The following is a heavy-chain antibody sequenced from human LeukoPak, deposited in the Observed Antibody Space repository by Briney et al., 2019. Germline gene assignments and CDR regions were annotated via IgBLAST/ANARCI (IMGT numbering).Heavy chain of an antibody. V-gene: IGHV1-2*02. CDR3: ARGRITMVRGVSPTGY. CDR1: GYMFTDYY. Sequence: ASVKVSCKASGYMFTDYYLHWVRQAPGQGLEWMGWIKAESGRTHYAQKFQGRVTMTRNTSISTAYMELSSLRSEDTAVYYCARGRITMVRGVSPTGYWGQGTLVTVSS. D-gene: IGHD3-10*01. CDR2: IKAESGRT. J-gene: IGHJ4*02.